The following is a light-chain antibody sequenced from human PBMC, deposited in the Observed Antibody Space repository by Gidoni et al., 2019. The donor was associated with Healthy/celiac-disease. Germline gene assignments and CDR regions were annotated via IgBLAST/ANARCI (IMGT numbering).Light chain of an antibody. J-gene: IGKJ1*01. CDR1: QSISSY. CDR3: QQGYSTPRT. V-gene: IGKV1-39*01. Sequence: DIQITQSPSSLSASVGDRVTITCRASQSISSYLNWYQQKPGKAPKLLIYAASSLQSGVPSRFSGSGSGTDFTLTISSLQPEDFATYYCQQGYSTPRTFGQGTKVEIK. CDR2: AAS.